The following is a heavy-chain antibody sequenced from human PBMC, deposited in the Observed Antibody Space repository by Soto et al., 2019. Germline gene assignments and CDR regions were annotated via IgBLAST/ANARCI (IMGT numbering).Heavy chain of an antibody. J-gene: IGHJ5*02. CDR3: ARAMVVTQNWFDP. CDR1: GGSISSGDYY. Sequence: QVQLQESGPGLVKPSQTLSLTCTVSGGSISSGDYYWSWIRQPPGKGLEWIGYIYYSGSTYYNPSRKSRVTISVDTSKTQFSLKLSSVTAADTAVYYCARAMVVTQNWFDPWGQGTLVTVSS. CDR2: IYYSGST. V-gene: IGHV4-30-4*01. D-gene: IGHD2-21*02.